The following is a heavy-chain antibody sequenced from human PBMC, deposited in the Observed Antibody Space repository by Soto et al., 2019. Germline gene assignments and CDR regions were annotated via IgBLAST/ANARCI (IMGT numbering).Heavy chain of an antibody. CDR1: GFTFSSYW. Sequence: PGGSLRLSCAASGFTFSSYWMHWVRQAPGKGLVWVARINSDGRSTSYADSVKGRFTISRDNAKNTLYLQMNSLRAEDTAVYYCARDAATAPAGILYYGMDVWGQATTVT. D-gene: IGHD6-13*01. V-gene: IGHV3-74*01. J-gene: IGHJ6*02. CDR2: INSDGRST. CDR3: ARDAATAPAGILYYGMDV.